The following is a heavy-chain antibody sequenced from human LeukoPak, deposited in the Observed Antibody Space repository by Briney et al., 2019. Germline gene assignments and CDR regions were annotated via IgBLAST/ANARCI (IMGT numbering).Heavy chain of an antibody. Sequence: SETLSLTCTVSGGSISSGSYYWSWIRQPAGKGLEWIGRIYTSGSTNYNPSLKSRVTISVDTSKNQFSLKLSSVTAADTAVYYCARDRPYGDCNWFDPWGQGTLVTVSS. J-gene: IGHJ5*02. CDR1: GGSISSGSYY. V-gene: IGHV4-61*02. D-gene: IGHD4-17*01. CDR3: ARDRPYGDCNWFDP. CDR2: IYTSGST.